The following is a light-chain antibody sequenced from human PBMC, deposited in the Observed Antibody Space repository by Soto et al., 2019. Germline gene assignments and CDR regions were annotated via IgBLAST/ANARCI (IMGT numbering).Light chain of an antibody. Sequence: EVVLTQSPDTLSLPPGERATLSCRASQSISSSYLAWYQQRPGQAPRLLIYGASSRATGIPDRFSGSGSGTEFTLTISRLEPEDFAVYYCQQYGSSSWTFGQGTKVDIK. CDR3: QQYGSSSWT. CDR2: GAS. J-gene: IGKJ1*01. V-gene: IGKV3-20*01. CDR1: QSISSSY.